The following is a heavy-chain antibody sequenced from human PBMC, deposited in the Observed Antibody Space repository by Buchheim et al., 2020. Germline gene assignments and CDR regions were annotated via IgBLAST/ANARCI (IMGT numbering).Heavy chain of an antibody. CDR1: GFTFSSYD. CDR3: ARDPSGRGMDV. CDR2: VGMAGDT. Sequence: EVQLVESGGGLVQPGGSLRLSCAASGFTFSSYDMQWIHQVTGKGLEWVSAVGMAGDTHYSASVRGRFTISRENAKNSLYLQMNNLRAGDTAVYYCARDPSGRGMDVWGQGTT. J-gene: IGHJ6*02. V-gene: IGHV3-13*04.